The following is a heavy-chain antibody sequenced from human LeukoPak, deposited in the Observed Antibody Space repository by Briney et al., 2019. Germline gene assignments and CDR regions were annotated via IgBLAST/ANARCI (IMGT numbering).Heavy chain of an antibody. CDR2: INHSGST. CDR3: ARQSTGLQLDY. D-gene: IGHD5-24*01. V-gene: IGHV4-34*01. J-gene: IGHJ4*02. CDR1: GGSFSGYY. Sequence: SETLSLTCAVYGGSFSGYYWSWIRQPPGKGLEWIGEINHSGSTNYNPSLKSRVTISVDTSKNQFSLKLSSVTAADTAVYYCARQSTGLQLDYWGQGTLVTVSS.